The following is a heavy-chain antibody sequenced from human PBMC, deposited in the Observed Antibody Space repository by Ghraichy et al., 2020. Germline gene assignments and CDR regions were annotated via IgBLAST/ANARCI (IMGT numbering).Heavy chain of an antibody. CDR2: INSDGSST. Sequence: GGSLRLSCAASGFTFSSYWMYWVRQAPGKGLVWVSRINSDGSSTSYADSVKGRFTISRDNAKNTLYLQMNSLRAEDTAVYYCARDPRDCSSTSCYNFYGMDGWRHGTTVTVS. V-gene: IGHV3-74*01. CDR3: ARDPRDCSSTSCYNFYGMDG. J-gene: IGHJ6*02. D-gene: IGHD2-2*02. CDR1: GFTFSSYW.